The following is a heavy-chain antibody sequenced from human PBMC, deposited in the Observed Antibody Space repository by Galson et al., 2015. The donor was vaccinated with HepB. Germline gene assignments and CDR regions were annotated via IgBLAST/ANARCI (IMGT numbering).Heavy chain of an antibody. CDR3: ARAALGWFDP. J-gene: IGHJ5*02. V-gene: IGHV3-48*04. Sequence: SLRLSCAASTFIFSTYSMNWVRQAPGKGLEWLSYISISGATIYYADSVRGRFTISRDNAKNSLYLQMNSLRAEDTALYYCARAALGWFDPWGQGTQVTVSS. CDR1: TFIFSTYS. CDR2: ISISGATI. D-gene: IGHD6-25*01.